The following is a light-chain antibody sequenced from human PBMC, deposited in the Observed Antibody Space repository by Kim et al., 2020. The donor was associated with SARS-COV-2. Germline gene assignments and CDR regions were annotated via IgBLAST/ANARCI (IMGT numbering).Light chain of an antibody. J-gene: IGKJ4*01. Sequence: SFYPGERATLSCRASQSVNTYLAWYRQKPGQAPRLLIFDASNRATGIPARFSGSGSGTDFTLTISSLEPEDFAVYYCQQRNNWLTFGGGTKVDIK. CDR2: DAS. CDR3: QQRNNWLT. V-gene: IGKV3-11*01. CDR1: QSVNTY.